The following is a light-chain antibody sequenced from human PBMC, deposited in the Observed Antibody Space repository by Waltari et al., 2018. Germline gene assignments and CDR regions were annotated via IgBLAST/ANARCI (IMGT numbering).Light chain of an antibody. CDR2: EDE. Sequence: QSALTQPASVSGSPGQSITISSTGTSSKIGSYKIASWYQQHPAQAPKVLIYEDEKSPSGISNRFSGSKSGNTASLTISGLQAEDEADYYCASYLGGNIWVFGGGTRLTV. CDR3: ASYLGGNIWV. CDR1: SSKIGSYKI. V-gene: IGLV2-23*01. J-gene: IGLJ3*02.